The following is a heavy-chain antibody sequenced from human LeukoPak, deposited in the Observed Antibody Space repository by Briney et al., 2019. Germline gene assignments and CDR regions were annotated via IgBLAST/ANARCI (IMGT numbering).Heavy chain of an antibody. D-gene: IGHD5-24*01. Sequence: PGGSLRLSCAASGFTFGSYAMSWVRQAPGKGLEWVSAISGSGGSTYYADSVKGRFTISRDNSKNTLYLQMNSLRAEDTAVYYCAKHLDGYNLILFDYWGQGTLVTVSS. V-gene: IGHV3-23*01. J-gene: IGHJ4*02. CDR3: AKHLDGYNLILFDY. CDR1: GFTFGSYA. CDR2: ISGSGGST.